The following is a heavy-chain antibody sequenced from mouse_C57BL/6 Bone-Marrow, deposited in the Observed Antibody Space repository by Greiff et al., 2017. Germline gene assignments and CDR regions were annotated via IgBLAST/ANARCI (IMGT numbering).Heavy chain of an antibody. J-gene: IGHJ2*01. V-gene: IGHV1-9*01. CDR3: ARWGTTVVAPFGY. Sequence: QVQLQQSGAELMKPGASVKLSCKATGYTFTGYWLEWGKQRPGHGLEWIGEILPGSGSTNSNEKFKGKATFTADTSSNTAYMQLSSLTTEDSAIYYCARWGTTVVAPFGYWGQGTTLPVSS. CDR2: ILPGSGST. D-gene: IGHD1-1*01. CDR1: GYTFTGYW.